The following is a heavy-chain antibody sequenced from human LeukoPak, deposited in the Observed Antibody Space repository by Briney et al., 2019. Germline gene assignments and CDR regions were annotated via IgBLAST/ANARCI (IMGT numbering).Heavy chain of an antibody. CDR2: IYYSGST. Sequence: PSETLSLTCTVSGGSISSYYWSWIRQPPGKGLEWIGYIYYSGSTNYNPSLKSRGTISVDTSKNQFSLKLSSVTAADTAVYYCARGSIKNFDYWGQGTLVTVSS. CDR1: GGSISSYY. V-gene: IGHV4-59*01. J-gene: IGHJ4*02. CDR3: ARGSIKNFDY. D-gene: IGHD3-9*01.